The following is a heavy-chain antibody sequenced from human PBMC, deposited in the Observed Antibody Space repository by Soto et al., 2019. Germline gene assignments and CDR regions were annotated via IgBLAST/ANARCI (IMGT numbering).Heavy chain of an antibody. CDR3: ARDGLTYSSSSTNFDY. V-gene: IGHV3-21*01. Sequence: GGSLRLSCAASGFTFSSYSMNWVRQAPGKGLEWVSSISSSSSYIYYADSVKGRFTISRDNAKNSLYLQMNSLRAEDTAVYYCARDGLTYSSSSTNFDYWGQGTLVTVSS. CDR2: ISSSSSYI. J-gene: IGHJ4*02. D-gene: IGHD6-6*01. CDR1: GFTFSSYS.